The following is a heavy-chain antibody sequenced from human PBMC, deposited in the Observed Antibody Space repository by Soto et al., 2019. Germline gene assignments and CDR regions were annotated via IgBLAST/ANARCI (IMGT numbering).Heavy chain of an antibody. CDR3: AFIRAVTAAIDT. D-gene: IGHD3-10*01. V-gene: IGHV4-31*03. Sequence: PSEPLSLTCTVSGASISSGGYYWSWIRQYPGEALEWLGNIHYSGSTHYSPSLKSRVTISVDTSKNQFSLKLRSVTAADTAVYYCAFIRAVTAAIDTLCHGAVLTISS. J-gene: IGHJ5*01. CDR1: GASISSGGYY. CDR2: IHYSGST.